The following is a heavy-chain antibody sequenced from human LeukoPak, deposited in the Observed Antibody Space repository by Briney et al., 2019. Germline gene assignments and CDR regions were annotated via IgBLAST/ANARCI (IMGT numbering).Heavy chain of an antibody. CDR1: GFTFTTYW. J-gene: IGHJ4*02. Sequence: GESLKISCKGSGFTFTTYWIGWVRQMPGKGLEWLGIIYPGDSDTRYSPSFQGQVTISADKSISTAYLQWSSLKASDTATYYCARDRGYSYNYYYFDYWGQGTLVTVSS. D-gene: IGHD5-12*01. CDR2: IYPGDSDT. CDR3: ARDRGYSYNYYYFDY. V-gene: IGHV5-51*01.